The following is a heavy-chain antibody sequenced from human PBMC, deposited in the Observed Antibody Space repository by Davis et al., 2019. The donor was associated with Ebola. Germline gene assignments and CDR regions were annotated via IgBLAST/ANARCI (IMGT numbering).Heavy chain of an antibody. CDR1: GGYMNSYY. CDR2: IYYSGST. D-gene: IGHD2-8*02. V-gene: IGHV4-59*08. CDR3: ARHGELRLVDNWFDP. Sequence: MPSETLSLTCIVSGGYMNSYYWSWVRQPPGKGLEWIGYIYYSGSTKYNPSLESRVTISVDTSKNQFSLILSSVTAADTAVYYCARHGELRLVDNWFDPWGQGTLVTVSS. J-gene: IGHJ5*02.